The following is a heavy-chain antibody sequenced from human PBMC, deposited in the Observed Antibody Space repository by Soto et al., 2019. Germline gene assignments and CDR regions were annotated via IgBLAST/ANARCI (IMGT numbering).Heavy chain of an antibody. V-gene: IGHV1-69*13. CDR2: IIPIFGTA. D-gene: IGHD1-7*01. J-gene: IGHJ5*02. CDR3: ARRITGTTGWFDP. Sequence: SVKVSCKXSGGTFSSYAISWVRQAPGQGLEWMGGIIPIFGTANYAQKFQGRVTITADESTSTAYMELSSLRSEDTAVYYCARRITGTTGWFDPWGQGTLVTVSS. CDR1: GGTFSSYA.